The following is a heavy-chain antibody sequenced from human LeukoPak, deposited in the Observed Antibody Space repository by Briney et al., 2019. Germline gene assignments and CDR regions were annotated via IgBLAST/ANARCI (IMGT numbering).Heavy chain of an antibody. J-gene: IGHJ4*02. CDR2: ISSSGSTI. CDR3: ARAPYDILTGYYWVVASFDY. D-gene: IGHD3-9*01. CDR1: GFTFSDYY. V-gene: IGHV3-11*04. Sequence: GGSLRLSCAASGFTFSDYYMSWIRQAPGKGLEWVSYISSSGSTIYYADSVKGRFTISRDNAKNSLYLQMNSLRAEDTAVYYCARAPYDILTGYYWVVASFDYWGQGTLVTVSS.